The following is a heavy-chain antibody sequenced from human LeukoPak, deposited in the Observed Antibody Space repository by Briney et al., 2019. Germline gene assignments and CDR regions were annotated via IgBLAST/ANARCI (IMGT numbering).Heavy chain of an antibody. CDR2: ISSDGNNK. D-gene: IGHD7-27*01. V-gene: IGHV3-30-3*01. CDR1: GFTFNTYV. CDR3: ARRGQELGHVFDI. Sequence: GGSLRLSCAGSGFTFNTYVMSWVRQAPGKGLEWVAVISSDGNNKYYANSVKGRFTISGDNSKTTLFLQMDSLRPEDTALYYCARRGQELGHVFDIWGQGTMVTVSS. J-gene: IGHJ3*02.